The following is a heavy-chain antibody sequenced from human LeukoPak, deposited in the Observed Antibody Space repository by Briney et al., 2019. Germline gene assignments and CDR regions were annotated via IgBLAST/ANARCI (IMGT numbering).Heavy chain of an antibody. D-gene: IGHD2-2*01. CDR2: INSDGSST. J-gene: IGHJ4*02. Sequence: GGSLRLSCAASGFTFSSYWMHWVRQAPGKGLVWVSRINSDGSSTSYADSVKGRFTISRDNSKNTLYLQMNSLRAEDTAVYYCAKAWCRSSTCYEFDYWGQGTLVTVSS. CDR3: AKAWCRSSTCYEFDY. CDR1: GFTFSSYW. V-gene: IGHV3-74*01.